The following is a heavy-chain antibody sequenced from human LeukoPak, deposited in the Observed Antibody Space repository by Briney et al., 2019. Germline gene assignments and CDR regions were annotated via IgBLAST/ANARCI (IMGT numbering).Heavy chain of an antibody. CDR1: GASISSHY. CDR3: ARGSTRADDY. V-gene: IGHV4-59*11. Sequence: PSEPLSLTCIVSGASISSHYWSWIRQPPGKRLEWIGYVHHDGTTNQNPSLRSRVAISMDTSRNQMSLKLYSMTAADTAMYYCARGSTRADDYWGQGILVTVS. CDR2: VHHDGTT. D-gene: IGHD2/OR15-2a*01. J-gene: IGHJ4*02.